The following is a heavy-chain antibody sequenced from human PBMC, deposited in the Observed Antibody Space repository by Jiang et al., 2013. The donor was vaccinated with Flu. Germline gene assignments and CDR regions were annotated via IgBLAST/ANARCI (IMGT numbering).Heavy chain of an antibody. J-gene: IGHJ4*02. CDR1: GFTVSSNY. Sequence: QLVESGGTLIQPGGSLRLSCAVSGFTVSSNYMSWVRQAPGKGLEWVSVIYSGGSTYYADSVKGRFTISRDNSKNTLYLQMNSLRAEDTAVYYCARNYFDYWGQGTLVTVSS. CDR2: IYSGGST. V-gene: IGHV3-53*01. CDR3: ARNYFDY.